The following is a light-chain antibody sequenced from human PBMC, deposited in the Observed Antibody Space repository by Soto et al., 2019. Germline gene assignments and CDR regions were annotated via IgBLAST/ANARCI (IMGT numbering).Light chain of an antibody. CDR2: GTS. J-gene: IGKJ4*01. Sequence: VMTQPAATLSLSPGERAHRSCRARSDISSYLVWHQQRPGQPPRLLIYGTSTRAAGISDRFSGSGSGTDFTLTIYRLEPGDSAVYYCQQYGTSALTFGGGTKV. V-gene: IGKV3-20*01. CDR3: QQYGTSALT. CDR1: SDISSY.